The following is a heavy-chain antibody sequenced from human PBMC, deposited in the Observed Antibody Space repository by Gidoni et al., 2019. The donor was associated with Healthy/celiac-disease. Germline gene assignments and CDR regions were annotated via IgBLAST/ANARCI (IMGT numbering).Heavy chain of an antibody. D-gene: IGHD1-26*01. J-gene: IGHJ4*02. CDR3: AHLPVGGSYDY. Sequence: QITLKESGPTLVKPTQTLTLTCTFSVFSLCTSGVGVGWIRQPPGKALEWLALIYWDDDKRYSPSLKSRLTITKDTSKNQVVLTMTNMDPVDTATYYCAHLPVGGSYDYWGQGTLVTVSS. CDR2: IYWDDDK. V-gene: IGHV2-5*02. CDR1: VFSLCTSGVG.